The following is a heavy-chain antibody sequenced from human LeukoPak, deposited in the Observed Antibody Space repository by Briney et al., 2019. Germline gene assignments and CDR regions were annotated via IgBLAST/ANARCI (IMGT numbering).Heavy chain of an antibody. CDR3: AKAHTASLSRGYLDY. CDR2: IHYDGSKN. V-gene: IGHV3-30*02. D-gene: IGHD3-16*01. Sequence: GGSLRLSCAASGFTFITYGMHWVRQVPGMGLEWLAFIHYDGSKNYYADSVKGRFTISRDNSKNTLYLQMSSLRPEDMAVYYCAKAHTASLSRGYLDYWGQGTLVTVSS. J-gene: IGHJ4*02. CDR1: GFTFITYG.